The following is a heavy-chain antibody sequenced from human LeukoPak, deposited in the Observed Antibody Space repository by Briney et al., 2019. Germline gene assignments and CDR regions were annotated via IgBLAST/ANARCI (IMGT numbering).Heavy chain of an antibody. J-gene: IGHJ4*02. CDR2: IYPGDSDT. D-gene: IGHD4-17*01. CDR3: ARGDYGDYRVFYTLFDY. V-gene: IGHV5-51*01. Sequence: GESLKISCKGSGYSFTSYWIGWVRQMPGKGLEWMGIIYPGDSDTRYSPSFQGQVTISADKSISTAYLQWSSLKASDTAMYYCARGDYGDYRVFYTLFDYWGQGTLVTVSS. CDR1: GYSFTSYW.